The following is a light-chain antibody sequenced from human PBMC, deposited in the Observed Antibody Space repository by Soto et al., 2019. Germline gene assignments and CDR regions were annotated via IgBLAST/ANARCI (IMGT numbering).Light chain of an antibody. J-gene: IGKJ1*01. V-gene: IGKV1-39*01. CDR3: QQSYGNPWT. CDR2: AAS. CDR1: QSISNH. Sequence: DIQMTQSPSSLSASVRYRITITCRASQSISNHLNWYQQKTGKGPNLLIYAASSLQRGVPSRFSGSGSGSDFVLPFSSLQPEDSSTYYCQQSYGNPWTFGQGTKVDIK.